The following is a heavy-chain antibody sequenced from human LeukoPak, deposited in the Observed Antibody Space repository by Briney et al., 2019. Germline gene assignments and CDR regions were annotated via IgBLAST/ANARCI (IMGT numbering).Heavy chain of an antibody. V-gene: IGHV3-23*01. CDR1: GFTFSSYA. CDR3: AKDLLGWAPYSSSWAEPFDY. CDR2: ISGSGGST. D-gene: IGHD6-13*01. J-gene: IGHJ4*02. Sequence: PGGSLRLSCAASGFTFSSYAMSWVRQAPGKGLEWVSAISGSGGSTYYADSVKGRFTISRDNSKNTLYLQMNSLRAEDTAVYYCAKDLLGWAPYSSSWAEPFDYWGQGTLVTVSS.